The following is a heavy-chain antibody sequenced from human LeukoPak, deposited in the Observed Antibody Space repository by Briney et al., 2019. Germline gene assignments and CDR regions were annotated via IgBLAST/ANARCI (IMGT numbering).Heavy chain of an antibody. CDR2: IYHSGST. J-gene: IGHJ4*02. Sequence: SETLSLTCTVSGYSISSGYYWGWIRQPPGKGLEWIGSIYHSGSTYYNPSLKSRVTISVDTSKNQFSLKLSSVTAADTAVYYCARVDTAMVKYYFDYWGQGTLVTVSS. V-gene: IGHV4-38-2*02. D-gene: IGHD5-18*01. CDR3: ARVDTAMVKYYFDY. CDR1: GYSISSGYY.